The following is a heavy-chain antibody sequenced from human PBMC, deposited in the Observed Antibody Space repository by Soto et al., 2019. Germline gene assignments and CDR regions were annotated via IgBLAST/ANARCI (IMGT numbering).Heavy chain of an antibody. CDR2: IGSSSSVI. CDR3: PRQGGAGQIDF. D-gene: IGHD6-19*01. CDR1: GFTFNSYS. Sequence: EVQLAESGGGLVQPGGSVRLSCAASGFTFNSYSLNWIRQAPGRGLEWLSYIGSSSSVILYADSVKGRFTISRDNAESSVSLQMNSLRVEDTAVYYCPRQGGAGQIDFWGQGVQLTVSS. J-gene: IGHJ4*02. V-gene: IGHV3-48*01.